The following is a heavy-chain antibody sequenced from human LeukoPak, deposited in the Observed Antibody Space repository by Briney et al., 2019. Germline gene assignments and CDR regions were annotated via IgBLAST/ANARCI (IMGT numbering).Heavy chain of an antibody. Sequence: SETLSLTCTVSGGSISSYYWSWIRQPPGKGLEWIGYIYYSGSTNYNPSLKSRVTISVDTSKNQFSLKLSSVTAADTAVYYCARQGYCSSTSCYPLTGYDAFDIWGQGTMVTVSS. CDR3: ARQGYCSSTSCYPLTGYDAFDI. CDR1: GGSISSYY. CDR2: IYYSGST. J-gene: IGHJ3*02. D-gene: IGHD2-2*01. V-gene: IGHV4-59*08.